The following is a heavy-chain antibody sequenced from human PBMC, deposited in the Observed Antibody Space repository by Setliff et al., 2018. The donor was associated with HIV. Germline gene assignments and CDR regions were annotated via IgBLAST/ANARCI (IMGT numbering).Heavy chain of an antibody. Sequence: ETLSLTCVVSSESINIHNWWTWVRQPPGKGLEWIGEIYHSGSTYYNPSLKSRVTISVDTSKNQFSLKLSSVTAADTAVYYCARAPITIFGVIIIPAYFDYWGQGTLVTVSS. J-gene: IGHJ4*02. CDR1: SESINIHNW. V-gene: IGHV4-4*02. D-gene: IGHD3-3*01. CDR2: IYHSGST. CDR3: ARAPITIFGVIIIPAYFDY.